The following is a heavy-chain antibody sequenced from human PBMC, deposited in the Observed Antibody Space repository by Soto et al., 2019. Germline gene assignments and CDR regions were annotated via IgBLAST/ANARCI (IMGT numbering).Heavy chain of an antibody. J-gene: IGHJ5*02. CDR1: GGSISSYY. CDR3: ARGGSSGWRGTYNGFDP. V-gene: IGHV4-59*01. CDR2: IYYSGST. Sequence: QVQLQESGPGLVKPSETLSLTCTVSGGSISSYYWSWIRQPPGKGLEWIGYIYYSGSTNYNPSLKSRVTISVDTSKTQFSLKLSSVTAADTAVYYCARGGSSGWRGTYNGFDPWGQGTLVTVSS. D-gene: IGHD6-19*01.